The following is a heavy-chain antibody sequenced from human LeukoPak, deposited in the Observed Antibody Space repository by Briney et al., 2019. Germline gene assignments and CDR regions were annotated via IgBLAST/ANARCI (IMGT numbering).Heavy chain of an antibody. CDR1: GYTLTELS. V-gene: IGHV1-24*01. CDR2: FDPEDGET. CDR3: ATDQGAGARDYYYMDV. J-gene: IGHJ6*03. Sequence: ASVKVSCKVSGYTLTELSMHWVRQAPGEGLVWLGGFDPEDGETIYAQKFQGRVTMTEDTSTDTAYMELSSLRSEDTAVYYCATDQGAGARDYYYMDVWGKGTTVTVSS. D-gene: IGHD6-19*01.